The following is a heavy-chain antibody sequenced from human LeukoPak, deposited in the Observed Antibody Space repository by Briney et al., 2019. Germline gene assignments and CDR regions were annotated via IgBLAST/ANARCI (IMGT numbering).Heavy chain of an antibody. V-gene: IGHV4-39*01. J-gene: IGHJ1*01. CDR2: IYYSGST. Sequence: KPSETLSLTCTVSGGSISSSSYYWGWIRQPPGKGLEWIGSIYYSGSTYYNPSLKSRVTISVDTSKNQFSLKLGSVTAADTAVYYCAKIGAVAGTYFQHWGQGTLVTVSS. CDR3: AKIGAVAGTYFQH. D-gene: IGHD6-19*01. CDR1: GGSISSSSYY.